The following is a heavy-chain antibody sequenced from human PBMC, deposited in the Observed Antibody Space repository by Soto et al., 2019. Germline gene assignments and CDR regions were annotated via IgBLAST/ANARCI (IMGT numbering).Heavy chain of an antibody. Sequence: SETLSLTCTVSGGSISSGDYYWSWIRQPPGKGLEWIGYIYYSGSTYYNPSLKSRVTISVDTSKNQFSLKLSSVTAADTAVYYCARDGTFDIAAAPTGEFDPWGQGTLVTVSS. CDR1: GGSISSGDYY. CDR3: ARDGTFDIAAAPTGEFDP. CDR2: IYYSGST. D-gene: IGHD6-13*01. V-gene: IGHV4-30-4*01. J-gene: IGHJ5*02.